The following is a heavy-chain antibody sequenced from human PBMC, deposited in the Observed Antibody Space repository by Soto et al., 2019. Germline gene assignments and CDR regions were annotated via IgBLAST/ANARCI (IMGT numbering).Heavy chain of an antibody. D-gene: IGHD5-18*01. Sequence: GGSLRLSCAASGFTFSNYGMHWVRQAPGKGLEWVAVISYDGSNKYYADSVKGRFTISRDNSKNTLYLQMNSLRAEDTAVYYCAKVDGYSYGYSPPFDYYGMDVWGQGTTVTVSS. V-gene: IGHV3-30*18. CDR2: ISYDGSNK. CDR1: GFTFSNYG. J-gene: IGHJ6*02. CDR3: AKVDGYSYGYSPPFDYYGMDV.